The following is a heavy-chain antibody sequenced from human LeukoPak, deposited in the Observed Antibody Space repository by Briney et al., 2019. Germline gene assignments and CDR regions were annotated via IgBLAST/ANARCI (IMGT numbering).Heavy chain of an antibody. CDR3: ARGRYGVYYYYYMDV. Sequence: SETLSLTCTVSGGSISSSSYYWGWIRQPPGKGLEWNGSIYYSGSTYYNPSLKSRVTISVDTSKNQFSLKLSSVTAADTAVYYCARGRYGVYYYYYMDVWGKGTTVTISS. D-gene: IGHD4-17*01. V-gene: IGHV4-39*01. CDR1: GGSISSSSYY. J-gene: IGHJ6*03. CDR2: IYYSGST.